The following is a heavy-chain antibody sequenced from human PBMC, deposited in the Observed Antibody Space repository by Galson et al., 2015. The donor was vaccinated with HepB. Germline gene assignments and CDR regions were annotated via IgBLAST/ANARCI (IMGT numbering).Heavy chain of an antibody. CDR1: GFTVSSNY. CDR3: ANNGPEIAAAGNADYYYGMDV. V-gene: IGHV3-53*01. D-gene: IGHD6-13*01. CDR2: IYSGGST. Sequence: SLRLSCAASGFTVSSNYMSWVRQAPGKGLEWVSVIYSGGSTYYADSVKGRFTISRDNSKNTLSLQMNSLRAEDTAVYYCANNGPEIAAAGNADYYYGMDVWGQGTTVTVSS. J-gene: IGHJ6*02.